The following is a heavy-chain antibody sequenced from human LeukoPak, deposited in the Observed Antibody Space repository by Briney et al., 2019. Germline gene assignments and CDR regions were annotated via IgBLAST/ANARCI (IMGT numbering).Heavy chain of an antibody. CDR1: GLSVSSTY. D-gene: IGHD4-17*01. Sequence: GGSLRLSCAASGLSVSSTYMTWVRQAPGKGLEWVSVIYSGGGTNYADSLKGRFSISRDNSKNTLYLQMNSLGAEDTAVYYCVGEGKYWGQGTLVTVSS. V-gene: IGHV3-53*01. CDR2: IYSGGGT. J-gene: IGHJ4*02. CDR3: VGEGKY.